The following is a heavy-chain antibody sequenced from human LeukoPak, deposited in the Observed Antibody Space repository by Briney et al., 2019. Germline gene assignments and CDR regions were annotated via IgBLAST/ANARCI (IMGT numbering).Heavy chain of an antibody. V-gene: IGHV3-66*01. J-gene: IGHJ4*02. CDR2: TYRDGNT. Sequence: GGSLRLSCAASGLIVSSNYMSWVRQAPGKGLEWVSITYRDGNTNYADSVKGGFTISRDTSKNTLSLQMNSLRAEDTAVYYCACSGPYSNGGVMTDYWGQGTLVTVSS. D-gene: IGHD6-19*01. CDR1: GLIVSSNY. CDR3: ACSGPYSNGGVMTDY.